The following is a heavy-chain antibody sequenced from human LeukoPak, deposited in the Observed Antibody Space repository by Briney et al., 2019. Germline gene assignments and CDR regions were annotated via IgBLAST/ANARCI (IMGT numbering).Heavy chain of an antibody. CDR3: ARQTSSSSRVDF. Sequence: GKSLKISCKGSGYMFSNYWIGWVRQMPGKSLEWMGTIYPGDSDTTYSPSLQGQVTISADKSISTAYLQWNSLKASDTAMYFCARQTSSSSRVDFWGQGTLVTVSS. J-gene: IGHJ4*02. D-gene: IGHD6-6*01. CDR1: GYMFSNYW. CDR2: IYPGDSDT. V-gene: IGHV5-51*01.